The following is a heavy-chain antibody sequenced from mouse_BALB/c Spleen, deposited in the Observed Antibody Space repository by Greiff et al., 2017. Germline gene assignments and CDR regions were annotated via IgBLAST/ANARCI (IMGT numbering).Heavy chain of an antibody. D-gene: IGHD4-1*02. Sequence: EVQLVESGAELVKPGASVKLSCTASGFNIKDTYMHWVKQRPEQGLEWIGRIDPANGNTKYDPKFQGKATITADTSSNTAYLQLSSLTSEDTAVYYCAPTRMDYWGQGTSVTVSS. J-gene: IGHJ4*01. CDR2: IDPANGNT. CDR1: GFNIKDTY. CDR3: APTRMDY. V-gene: IGHV14-3*02.